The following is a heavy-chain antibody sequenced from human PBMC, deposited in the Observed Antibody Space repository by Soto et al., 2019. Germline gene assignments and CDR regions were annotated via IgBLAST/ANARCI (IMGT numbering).Heavy chain of an antibody. Sequence: QVQLVHSGAEVKKPGSSVKVSCKASGGTFSSYTISWVRQAPGQGLEWMGRIIPILGIANYAQKFQGRVTITADKSTSTAYMELSSLRSEDTAVYYCARMGYCSGGSCSPVYWGQGTLVTVSS. CDR1: GGTFSSYT. D-gene: IGHD2-15*01. CDR2: IIPILGIA. V-gene: IGHV1-69*02. CDR3: ARMGYCSGGSCSPVY. J-gene: IGHJ4*02.